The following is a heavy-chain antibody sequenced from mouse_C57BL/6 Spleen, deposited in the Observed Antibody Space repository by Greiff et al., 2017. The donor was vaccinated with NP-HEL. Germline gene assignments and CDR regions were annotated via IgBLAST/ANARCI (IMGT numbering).Heavy chain of an antibody. V-gene: IGHV3-6*01. CDR3: ARDYGRGWFAY. CDR1: GYSITSGYY. Sequence: EVQLQESGPGLVKPSQSLSLTCSVTGYSITSGYYWNWIRQFPGNKLEWMGYISYDGSNNYNPSLKNRISITRDTSKNQFFLKLNSVTTEDTATYYCARDYGRGWFAYWGQGTLVTVSA. J-gene: IGHJ3*01. D-gene: IGHD1-1*01. CDR2: ISYDGSN.